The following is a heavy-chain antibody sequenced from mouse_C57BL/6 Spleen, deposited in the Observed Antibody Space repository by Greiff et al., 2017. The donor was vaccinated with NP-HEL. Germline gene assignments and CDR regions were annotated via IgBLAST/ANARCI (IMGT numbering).Heavy chain of an antibody. CDR2: IDPSDSYT. J-gene: IGHJ2*01. Sequence: QVQLQQPGAELVMPGASVKLSCKASGYTFTSYWMHWVKQRPGPGLAWIGEIDPSDSYTNYNQKFKGKSTLTVDKSSSTAYMQLSSLTSEASAVYYCARDSENYFDYWGQGTTLTVSS. CDR3: ARDSENYFDY. V-gene: IGHV1-69*01. CDR1: GYTFTSYW.